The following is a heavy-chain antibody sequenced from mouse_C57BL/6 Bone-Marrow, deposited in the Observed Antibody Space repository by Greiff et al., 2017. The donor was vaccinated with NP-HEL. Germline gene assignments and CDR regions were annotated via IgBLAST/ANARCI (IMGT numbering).Heavy chain of an antibody. J-gene: IGHJ3*01. V-gene: IGHV1-82*01. CDR2: IYPGDGDT. CDR3: ARSDDYDVGFAY. Sequence: VKLQESGPELVKPGASVKISCKASGYAFSSSWMNWVKQRPGKGLEWIGRIYPGDGDTNYNGKFKGKATLTADKSSSTAYMQLSSLTSEDSAVYFCARSDDYDVGFAYWGQGTLVTVSA. CDR1: GYAFSSSW. D-gene: IGHD2-4*01.